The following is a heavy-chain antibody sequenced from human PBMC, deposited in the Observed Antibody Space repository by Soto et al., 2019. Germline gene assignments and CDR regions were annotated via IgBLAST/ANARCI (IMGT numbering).Heavy chain of an antibody. Sequence: SETLSLTCNVSGGSIYTYYWNWIRQSPGKGLEWIGYISDGGSTNYNPSLKSRVTISVDTSKKQVSLKLSSVTAADTAVYYCARGAVSGWLRNWFDPWGQGTLVTVSS. CDR3: ARGAVSGWLRNWFDP. D-gene: IGHD5-12*01. J-gene: IGHJ5*02. CDR1: GGSIYTYY. V-gene: IGHV4-59*12. CDR2: ISDGGST.